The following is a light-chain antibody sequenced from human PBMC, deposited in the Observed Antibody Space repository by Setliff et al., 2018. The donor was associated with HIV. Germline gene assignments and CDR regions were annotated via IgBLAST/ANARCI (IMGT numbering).Light chain of an antibody. CDR2: EVS. V-gene: IGLV2-14*01. CDR1: SSDVGGYSH. CDR3: TSYASSSTFV. J-gene: IGLJ1*01. Sequence: QSVLAQPASVSGSPGQSITISCTGTSSDVGGYSHVSWYQQHPGKAPKLIIYEVSNRPSGVSNRFSGSKSGNTASLTISGLQAEDEADYYCTSYASSSTFVFGSGTKVTVL.